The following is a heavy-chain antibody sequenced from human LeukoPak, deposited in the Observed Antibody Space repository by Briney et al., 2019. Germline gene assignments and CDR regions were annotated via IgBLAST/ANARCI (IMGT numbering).Heavy chain of an antibody. CDR3: AREGIQLWLQTAFDI. D-gene: IGHD5-18*01. V-gene: IGHV1-69*05. CDR1: GGTFSSYA. CDR2: IIPIFDTA. Sequence: ASVKVSCKASGGTFSSYAISWVRQAPGQGLEWMGGIIPIFDTANYAQKLQGRVTMTTDTSTSTAYMELRSLRSDDTAVYYCAREGIQLWLQTAFDIWGQGTMVTVSS. J-gene: IGHJ3*02.